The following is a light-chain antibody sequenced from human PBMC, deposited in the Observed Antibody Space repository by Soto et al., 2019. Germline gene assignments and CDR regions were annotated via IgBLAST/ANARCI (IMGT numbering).Light chain of an antibody. Sequence: QSALTQPPSASGTPGQRVTISCSGSSSNIGSNTVSWYQQVPGSAPKLLIYSNNQRPSGVPDRFSGSKFGTSASLAISGLQSEDEAHYYCAAWDDSLNAVFGGGTKVTVL. CDR3: AAWDDSLNAV. CDR1: SSNIGSNT. CDR2: SNN. V-gene: IGLV1-44*01. J-gene: IGLJ2*01.